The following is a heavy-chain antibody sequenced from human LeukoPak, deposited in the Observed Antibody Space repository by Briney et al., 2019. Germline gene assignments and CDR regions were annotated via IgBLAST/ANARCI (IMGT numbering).Heavy chain of an antibody. D-gene: IGHD4-17*01. V-gene: IGHV1-46*01. J-gene: IGHJ4*02. Sequence: GASVTVSCKASGYTFTIYYMHWVRQAPGQGLEWMGIINPSGGSTSYAQKFQGRVTITRDTSTSTVYMELSSLRSEDTAVYYCARDTTVHFDYWGQGTLVTVSS. CDR3: ARDTTVHFDY. CDR2: INPSGGST. CDR1: GYTFTIYY.